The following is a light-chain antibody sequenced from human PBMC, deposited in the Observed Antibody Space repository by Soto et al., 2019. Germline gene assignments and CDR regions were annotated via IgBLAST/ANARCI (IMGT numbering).Light chain of an antibody. J-gene: IGKJ1*01. V-gene: IGKV3-20*01. CDR1: QSVSSSY. CDR3: QKYCSSPPWT. Sequence: EIVLTQSPGTLSLSPGERATLSCRASQSVSSSYLAWYQQKPGQAPRLLIYGASSRATGIPDRFSGSGSGTKIIITISRLEPEDFAVYYCQKYCSSPPWTFGQGTKVEIK. CDR2: GAS.